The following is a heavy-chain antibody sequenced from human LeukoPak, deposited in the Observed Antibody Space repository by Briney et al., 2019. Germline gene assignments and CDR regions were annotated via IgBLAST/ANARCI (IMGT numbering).Heavy chain of an antibody. V-gene: IGHV3-21*04. Sequence: GGSLRLSCAASGFTFSNYNMNWVRQAPGKGLEWVSSISSSSSYIYYADSVKGRFTISRDNAKNTLYLQLNNLRAEDTAIYYCAKAFGTNGYYQLPIDDWGQGTLVTVSS. CDR3: AKAFGTNGYYQLPIDD. D-gene: IGHD3-22*01. J-gene: IGHJ4*02. CDR2: ISSSSSYI. CDR1: GFTFSNYN.